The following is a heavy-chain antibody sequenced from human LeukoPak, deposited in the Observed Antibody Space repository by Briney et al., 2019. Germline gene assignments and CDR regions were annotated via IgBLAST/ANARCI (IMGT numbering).Heavy chain of an antibody. J-gene: IGHJ4*02. Sequence: GGSLRLSCAASGFTFSSYAMSWVRQAPGKRLEWVSAISGSGGSTYYADSVKGRFTISRDNSKNTLYLQMNSLRAEDTAVYYCAKDRGGGWYLYYFDYWGQGTLVTVSS. CDR1: GFTFSSYA. V-gene: IGHV3-23*01. CDR2: ISGSGGST. D-gene: IGHD6-19*01. CDR3: AKDRGGGWYLYYFDY.